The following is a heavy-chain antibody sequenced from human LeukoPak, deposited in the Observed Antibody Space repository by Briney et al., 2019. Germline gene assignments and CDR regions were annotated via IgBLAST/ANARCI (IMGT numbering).Heavy chain of an antibody. D-gene: IGHD5-12*01. CDR3: ARRRGYDHFDY. J-gene: IGHJ4*02. V-gene: IGHV4-39*01. CDR1: GGSISSSSYY. Sequence: PSETLSLTCSVPGGSISSSSYYWGWIRQPPGKGLEWIGNVYYSGSTYYNPSLKSRVTISVDTSKNQFSPKLSSVTAADTAVYYCARRRGYDHFDYWGQGTLVTVSS. CDR2: VYYSGST.